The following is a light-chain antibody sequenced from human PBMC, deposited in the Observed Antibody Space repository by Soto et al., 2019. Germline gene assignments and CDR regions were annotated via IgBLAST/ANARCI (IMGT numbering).Light chain of an antibody. Sequence: VLTQSPGTLSLSPGERATISCRASQSISSSYLAWYQHKPGQAPRLLIYGASSWAAGIPHRISGSGSGTDFTLTISRLEPEDCGMYYCQQYGGSPPFTFGQGTRLEIK. J-gene: IGKJ2*01. CDR3: QQYGGSPPFT. CDR2: GAS. V-gene: IGKV3-20*01. CDR1: QSISSSY.